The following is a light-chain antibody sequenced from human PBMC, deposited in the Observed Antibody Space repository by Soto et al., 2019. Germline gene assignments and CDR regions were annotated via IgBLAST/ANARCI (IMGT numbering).Light chain of an antibody. V-gene: IGKV1-5*03. Sequence: DIQMTQSPSTLSASVGDRVTITCRASQSMSNWLAWYQQKPGKAPKLLIYRASSLESGVPSRFSGSGSGTEFTLTICSLQPDDFASYYCQQYNSYSPRLTCGGGTKVETK. CDR3: QQYNSYSPRLT. J-gene: IGKJ4*01. CDR2: RAS. CDR1: QSMSNW.